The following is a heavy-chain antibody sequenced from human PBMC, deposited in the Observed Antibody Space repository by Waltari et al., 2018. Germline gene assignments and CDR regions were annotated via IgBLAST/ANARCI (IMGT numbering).Heavy chain of an antibody. CDR3: ARFRTWIQPRSFDY. D-gene: IGHD5-18*01. CDR1: GGSFSGYY. CDR2: INHSGST. Sequence: QVQLQQWGAGLLKPSETLSLTCAVYGGSFSGYYWSWIRQPPGKGLEWIGEINHSGSTNYNPSLKSRVTISVDTSKNQFSLKLSSVTAADTAVYYCARFRTWIQPRSFDYWGQGTLVTVSS. V-gene: IGHV4-34*01. J-gene: IGHJ4*02.